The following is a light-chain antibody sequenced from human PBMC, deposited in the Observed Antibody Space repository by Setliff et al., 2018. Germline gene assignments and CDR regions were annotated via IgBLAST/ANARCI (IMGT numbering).Light chain of an antibody. CDR1: SSNIGAGYD. Sequence: QSVLTQPPSVSGAPGQRVTISCAGRSSNIGAGYDVHWYQQLPGTAHKLLIYGNNNRPSGVPDRFSGSQSGTSASLAITGLHSEDEADYYCQSYDSSLSAYVFGTGTKVTVL. V-gene: IGLV1-40*01. CDR2: GNN. J-gene: IGLJ1*01. CDR3: QSYDSSLSAYV.